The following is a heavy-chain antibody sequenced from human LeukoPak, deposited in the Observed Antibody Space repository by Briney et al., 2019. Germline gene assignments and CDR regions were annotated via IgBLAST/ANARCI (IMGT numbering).Heavy chain of an antibody. CDR3: ARAADYYGSGSYYRIRGAFDI. CDR1: GYTFTSYY. V-gene: IGHV1-46*01. J-gene: IGHJ3*02. CDR2: INPSGGST. Sequence: ASVKVPCKASGYTFTSYYMHWVRQAPGQGLEWMGIINPSGGSTSYAQKFQGRVTMTRDTSTSTVYMELSSLRSEDTAVYYCARAADYYGSGSYYRIRGAFDIWGQGTMVTVSS. D-gene: IGHD3-10*01.